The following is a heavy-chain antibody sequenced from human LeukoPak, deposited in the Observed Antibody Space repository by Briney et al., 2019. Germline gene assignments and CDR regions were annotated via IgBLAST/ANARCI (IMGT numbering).Heavy chain of an antibody. J-gene: IGHJ4*02. CDR1: GFTFNSYS. CDR3: ARDLYSGWLFDY. Sequence: GGSLRLSCVASGFTFNSYSMNWVRQTPGKGLEWVSYITATTGIITYADSVKGRFTVSRDNAKNSLYLQMNSLRAEDTAVYYCARDLYSGWLFDYWGQGTLVTVSS. D-gene: IGHD6-19*01. V-gene: IGHV3-48*04. CDR2: ITATTGII.